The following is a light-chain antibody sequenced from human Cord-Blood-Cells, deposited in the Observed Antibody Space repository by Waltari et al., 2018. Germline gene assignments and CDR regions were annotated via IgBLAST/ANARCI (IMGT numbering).Light chain of an antibody. J-gene: IGKJ1*01. Sequence: EIVLTQSPGTLSLSPGERATISCRASQSVSSIYLAWYQQKPGQAPRLLIYGASSRATGIPDRFSGSGSGTDFTLTISRLEPEDFAVYYCQQYGSSPPWTFGQGTKVEIK. V-gene: IGKV3-20*01. CDR3: QQYGSSPPWT. CDR1: QSVSSIY. CDR2: GAS.